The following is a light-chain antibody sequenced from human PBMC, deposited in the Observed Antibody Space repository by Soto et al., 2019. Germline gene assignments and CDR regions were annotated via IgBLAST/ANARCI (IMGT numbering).Light chain of an antibody. CDR2: GAS. Sequence: IVLTQSPGTRSLSPGERATLSCRASQSVSNNYLAWYQQKPGQAPRLLIYGASNRAAGIPDRFSGSGSGTFFPLTISRMDPEYFAVDYCQQYGSSGTFGQGTKVDIK. CDR1: QSVSNNY. CDR3: QQYGSSGT. V-gene: IGKV3-20*01. J-gene: IGKJ1*01.